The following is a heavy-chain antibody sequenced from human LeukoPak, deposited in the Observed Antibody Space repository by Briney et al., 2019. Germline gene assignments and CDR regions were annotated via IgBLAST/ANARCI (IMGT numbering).Heavy chain of an antibody. J-gene: IGHJ4*02. D-gene: IGHD3-16*02. CDR3: ARDLSNAYFDY. CDR1: GFTFSSYD. CDR2: IWYDGSNK. Sequence: GGSPRLSCAASGFTFSSYDMHWVRQAPGKGLEWVAVIWYDGSNKYYADSVKGRFTISRDNSKNTLYLQMNSLRAEDTAVYYCARDLSNAYFDYWGQGTLVTVSS. V-gene: IGHV3-33*01.